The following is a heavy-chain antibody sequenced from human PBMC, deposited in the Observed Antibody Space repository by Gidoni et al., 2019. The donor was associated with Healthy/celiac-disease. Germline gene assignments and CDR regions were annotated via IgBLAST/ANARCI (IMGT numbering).Heavy chain of an antibody. CDR2: ISGSGGST. Sequence: EVQLLASGGGLVQPGGSLRLSCAASGFTFSSYAMSWVRQAPGKGLEWVSAISGSGGSTYYADSVKGRFTISRDNSKNTLYLQMNSLRAEDTAVYYCAKGGGESYYYYYGMDVWGQGTTVTVSS. V-gene: IGHV3-23*01. CDR3: AKGGGESYYYYYGMDV. CDR1: GFTFSSYA. J-gene: IGHJ6*02. D-gene: IGHD4-17*01.